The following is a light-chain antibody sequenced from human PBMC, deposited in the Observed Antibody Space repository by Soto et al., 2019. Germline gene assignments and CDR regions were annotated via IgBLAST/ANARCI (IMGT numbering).Light chain of an antibody. J-gene: IGLJ3*02. CDR2: LNSDGSH. CDR3: QTWGTGIRV. CDR1: SGHSSYA. V-gene: IGLV4-69*01. Sequence: QLVLTQSPSASASLGASVKLTCTLSSGHSSYAIAWHQQQPEKGPRYLMKLNSDGSHSKGDGIPDRFSGSSSGAERYPTISSLQSEDEADYYCQTWGTGIRVFGGGTKVTVL.